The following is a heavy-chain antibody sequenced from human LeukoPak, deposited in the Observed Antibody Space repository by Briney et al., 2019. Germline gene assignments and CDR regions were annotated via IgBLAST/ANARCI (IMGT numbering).Heavy chain of an antibody. J-gene: IGHJ6*02. V-gene: IGHV3-33*01. CDR2: IWCDGSNK. CDR3: AREVDTAMATMDV. CDR1: GFTFSSYG. Sequence: PGGSLRLSCAASGFTFSSYGMHWVRQAPGKGLEWVAGIWCDGSNKDYADSVKGLFTISRDNSKNPLYLQMTSLRAEATAVYYCAREVDTAMATMDVWGQGTTVTVSS. D-gene: IGHD5-18*01.